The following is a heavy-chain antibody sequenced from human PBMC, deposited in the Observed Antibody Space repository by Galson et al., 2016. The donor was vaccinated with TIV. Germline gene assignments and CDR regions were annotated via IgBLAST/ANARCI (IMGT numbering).Heavy chain of an antibody. J-gene: IGHJ3*02. CDR2: IIPIFGSA. CDR1: GGTFSSYG. CDR3: AVGGYSFGCQVYDLGFDI. Sequence: SVKVSCKASGGTFSSYGISWVRQAPGQGLEWMGRIIPIFGSANYAQKFQGRVTITADESTSTAYMELSSLRFEDTAVYYCAVGGYSFGCQVYDLGFDIWGQGTMVTVSS. V-gene: IGHV1-69*13. D-gene: IGHD5-18*01.